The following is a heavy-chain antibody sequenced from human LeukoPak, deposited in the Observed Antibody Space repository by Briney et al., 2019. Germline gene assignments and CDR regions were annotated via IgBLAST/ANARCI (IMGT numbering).Heavy chain of an antibody. D-gene: IGHD3-10*01. CDR3: ARLGITTGY. Sequence: ASETLSLTCTVSGGSISSSSYYWGWIRQPPGKGLEWIGSIYYSGSTYYNPSLKSRVTISVDTSKNQFSLKLGSVTAADTAVYYCARLGITTGYWGQGTLVTVSS. CDR2: IYYSGST. CDR1: GGSISSSSYY. V-gene: IGHV4-39*01. J-gene: IGHJ4*02.